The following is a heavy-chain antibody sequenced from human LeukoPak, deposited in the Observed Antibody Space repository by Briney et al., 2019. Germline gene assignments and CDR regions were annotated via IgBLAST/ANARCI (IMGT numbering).Heavy chain of an antibody. Sequence: SETLSLTCTVSGGSINSYYWSWIRQPPGKGLEWIGYISYSGSTNYNPSLKSRVTISVDTSKNQFSLKLSSVTAADTAVYYCTRLPSSGQTYFDYWGQGTLGTVSS. V-gene: IGHV4-59*08. J-gene: IGHJ4*02. CDR2: ISYSGST. D-gene: IGHD6-19*01. CDR1: GGSINSYY. CDR3: TRLPSSGQTYFDY.